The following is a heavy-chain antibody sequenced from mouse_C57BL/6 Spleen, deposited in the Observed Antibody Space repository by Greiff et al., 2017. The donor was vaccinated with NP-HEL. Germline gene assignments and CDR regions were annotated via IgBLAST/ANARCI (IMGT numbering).Heavy chain of an antibody. CDR2: INPNNGGT. V-gene: IGHV1-26*01. CDR3: AREGILRLRIYFDY. D-gene: IGHD2-4*01. J-gene: IGHJ2*01. Sequence: EVQLQQSGPELVKPGASVKISCKASGYTFTDYYMNWVKQSHGKSLEWIGDINPNNGGTSYNQKFKGKATLTVDKSSSTAYMELRSLTSEDSAVYYCAREGILRLRIYFDYWGQGTTLTVSS. CDR1: GYTFTDYY.